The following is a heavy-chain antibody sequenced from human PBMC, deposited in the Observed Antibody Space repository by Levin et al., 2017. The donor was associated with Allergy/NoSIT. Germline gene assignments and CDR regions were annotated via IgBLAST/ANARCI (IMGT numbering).Heavy chain of an antibody. CDR3: ARQGLRDIVVVPAPLYDS. V-gene: IGHV4-39*01. J-gene: IGHJ4*02. Sequence: SETLSLTCIVSGGSISSSSSYWGWIRQPPGKGMEWIGSLDYSGRTYYNPSLKSRVTISVDRSKNQFFLKLNSVTAADTAMYYCARQGLRDIVVVPAPLYDSWGRGTLVTVSS. CDR1: GGSISSSSSY. CDR2: LDYSGRT. D-gene: IGHD2-2*01.